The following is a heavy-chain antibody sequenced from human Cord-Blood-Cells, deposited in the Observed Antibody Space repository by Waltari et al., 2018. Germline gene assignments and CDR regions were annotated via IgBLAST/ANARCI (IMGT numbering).Heavy chain of an antibody. V-gene: IGHV1-69*01. Sequence: QVQLVQSGAEVKKPGSSVKVSCKASGGTFSSYAISWVRQAPGQGLEWMGGIHPILGTANYAQKFQGRVTITAEESTSTAYMERSSLRSEDTALYYCAGRYCSGGSCFVYNWFDPWGQGTLVTVSS. J-gene: IGHJ5*02. D-gene: IGHD2-15*01. CDR1: GGTFSSYA. CDR3: AGRYCSGGSCFVYNWFDP. CDR2: IHPILGTA.